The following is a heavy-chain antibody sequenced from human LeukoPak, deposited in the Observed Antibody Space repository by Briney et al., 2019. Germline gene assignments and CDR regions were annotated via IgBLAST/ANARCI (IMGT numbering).Heavy chain of an antibody. CDR1: GGSISSGSHY. D-gene: IGHD5-18*01. V-gene: IGHV4-61*02. J-gene: IGHJ4*02. CDR3: ARDRGGYTYSHDY. Sequence: NPSETLSLTCTVSGGSISSGSHYWCWIRQPTGKGLEWIGRIYTSGSTNYNPSLKSRVTISVDTSKNQLSLKLNFVTAADTAVYYCARDRGGYTYSHDYWGQGTLVTVSS. CDR2: IYTSGST.